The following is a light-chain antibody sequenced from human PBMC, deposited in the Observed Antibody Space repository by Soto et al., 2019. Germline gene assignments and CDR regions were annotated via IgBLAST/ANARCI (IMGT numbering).Light chain of an antibody. CDR1: SSNIGSNT. V-gene: IGLV1-44*01. J-gene: IGLJ2*01. CDR2: SNN. Sequence: QAVVTQPPSASGTPGQRVTISCSGSSSNIGSNTVNWYQQLPGTAPKLLIYSNNQRPSGVPDRFSGSKSGTSASLAISGLQSEDEADYYCAAWDDSLHGAVVFGGGTKLTVL. CDR3: AAWDDSLHGAVV.